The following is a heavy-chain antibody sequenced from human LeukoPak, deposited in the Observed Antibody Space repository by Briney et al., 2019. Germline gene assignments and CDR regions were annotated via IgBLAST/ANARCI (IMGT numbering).Heavy chain of an antibody. CDR1: GFTFSSYA. CDR3: AKDHPRGYSYGPLSY. D-gene: IGHD5-18*01. J-gene: IGHJ4*02. CDR2: ISGSGGST. V-gene: IGHV3-23*01. Sequence: GGSLRLSCAASGFTFSSYAMSWVRQAPGKGLEWVSAISGSGGSTYYADSVKGRSTISRDNSKNTLYLQMNSLRAEDTAVYYCAKDHPRGYSYGPLSYWGQGTLVTVSS.